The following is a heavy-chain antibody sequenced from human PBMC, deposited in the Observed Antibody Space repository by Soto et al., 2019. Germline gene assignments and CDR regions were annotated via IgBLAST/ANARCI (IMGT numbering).Heavy chain of an antibody. V-gene: IGHV3-30*01. CDR3: ARDRAYDILTGYLGYHGMDV. CDR2: XXXXXXXX. Sequence: SXFXFXSYAMHWVRQAXGXXXXXVAVXXXXXXXXXXXXXXXGXFTISRDNSKNTLYLQMNSLRAEDTAVYYCARDRAYDILTGYLGYHGMDVWGQGTTVTVSS. D-gene: IGHD3-9*01. J-gene: IGHJ6*02. CDR1: XFXFXSYA.